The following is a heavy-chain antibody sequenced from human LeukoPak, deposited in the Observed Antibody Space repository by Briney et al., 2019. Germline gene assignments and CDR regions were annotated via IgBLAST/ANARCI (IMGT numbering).Heavy chain of an antibody. CDR1: GGSISSSNW. J-gene: IGHJ6*02. CDR2: IYYSGST. CDR3: ARPNNRYYYGMDV. Sequence: SETLSLTCAVSGGSISSSNWWSWVRQPPGKGLEWIGYIYYSGSTNYNPSLKSRVTISVDTSKNQFSLKLSSVTAADTAVYYCARPNNRYYYGMDVWGQGTTVTVSS. V-gene: IGHV4-4*02. D-gene: IGHD1/OR15-1a*01.